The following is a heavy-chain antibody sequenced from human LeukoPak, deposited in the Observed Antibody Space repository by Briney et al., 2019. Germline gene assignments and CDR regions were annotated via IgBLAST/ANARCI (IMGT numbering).Heavy chain of an antibody. J-gene: IGHJ4*02. V-gene: IGHV3-30*03. CDR2: ISYDGSNK. D-gene: IGHD6-6*01. CDR1: GFTFSSYG. Sequence: PGGSLRLSCAASGFTFSSYGMHWVRQAPGKGLEWVAVISYDGSNKYYADSVKGRFTISRDNSKNTLYLQMNSLRAEDTAVYYCAREYSSSSELGYWGQGTLVTVSS. CDR3: AREYSSSSELGY.